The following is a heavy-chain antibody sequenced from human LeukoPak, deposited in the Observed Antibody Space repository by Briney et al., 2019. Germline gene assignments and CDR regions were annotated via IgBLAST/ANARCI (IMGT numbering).Heavy chain of an antibody. J-gene: IGHJ6*03. CDR2: ISSSSSTI. CDR3: ARDSSSSWYGYYYYYMDV. CDR1: GFTFSSYS. V-gene: IGHV3-48*01. Sequence: GGSLRLSCAAPGFTFSSYSMNWVRQAPGKGLEWVSYISSSSSTIYYADSVKGRFTISRDNAKNSLYLQMNSLRAEDTAVYYCARDSSSSWYGYYYYYMDVWGKGTTVTVSS. D-gene: IGHD6-13*01.